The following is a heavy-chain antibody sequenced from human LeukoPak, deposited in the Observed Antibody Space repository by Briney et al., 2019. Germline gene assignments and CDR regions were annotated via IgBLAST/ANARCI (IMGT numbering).Heavy chain of an antibody. Sequence: SETLSLTCTVSGDSISSDNYYWSWIRQPAGKGLEWIGRIYGSGSTTYNPSLKNRVTISVDTSKNQFSLKLSSVTAADTAVYYCARLFGSMYSSTWRNWFDPWGQGTLVTVSS. CDR1: GDSISSDNYY. V-gene: IGHV4-61*02. CDR2: IYGSGST. D-gene: IGHD6-13*01. J-gene: IGHJ5*02. CDR3: ARLFGSMYSSTWRNWFDP.